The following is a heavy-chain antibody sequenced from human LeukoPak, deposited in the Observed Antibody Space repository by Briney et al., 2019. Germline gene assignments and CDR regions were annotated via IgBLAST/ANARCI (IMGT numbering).Heavy chain of an antibody. Sequence: SETLSLTCAVYGGSFSGYYWSWIRQPPGKGLEWIGYIYYSGSTNYNPSLKSRVTISVDTSKNQFSLKLSSVTAADAAVYYCARDRTVRGVMSRALAFDIWGQGTMVTVSS. J-gene: IGHJ3*02. CDR3: ARDRTVRGVMSRALAFDI. CDR1: GGSFSGYY. D-gene: IGHD3-10*01. V-gene: IGHV4-59*01. CDR2: IYYSGST.